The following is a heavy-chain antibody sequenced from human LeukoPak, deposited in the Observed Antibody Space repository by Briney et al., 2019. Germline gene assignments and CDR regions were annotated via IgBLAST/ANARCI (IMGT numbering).Heavy chain of an antibody. CDR2: ISGSGGST. Sequence: PGGSLRLSCAASGFTFSSYAMSWVRQAPGKGLEWVSAISGSGGSTYYADSVKGRFTISRDNSKNTLYLQMNSLRAEDTAVYYCAKGGVVVPAASDYYYMDVWGKGTTVTVSS. D-gene: IGHD2-2*01. J-gene: IGHJ6*03. V-gene: IGHV3-23*01. CDR3: AKGGVVVPAASDYYYMDV. CDR1: GFTFSSYA.